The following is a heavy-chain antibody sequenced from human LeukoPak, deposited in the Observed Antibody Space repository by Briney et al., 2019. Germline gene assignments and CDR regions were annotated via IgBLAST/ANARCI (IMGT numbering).Heavy chain of an antibody. Sequence: GASVKVSCKASGYTFTGYYMHWVRQAPGQGLEWMGWINPNSGGTNYAQKFQGRVTMTRDTSISTAYMELSRLRSDDTAVYYCARVAAAGTNPFDYWGQGTLVTVSS. D-gene: IGHD6-13*01. J-gene: IGHJ4*02. V-gene: IGHV1-2*02. CDR2: INPNSGGT. CDR1: GYTFTGYY. CDR3: ARVAAAGTNPFDY.